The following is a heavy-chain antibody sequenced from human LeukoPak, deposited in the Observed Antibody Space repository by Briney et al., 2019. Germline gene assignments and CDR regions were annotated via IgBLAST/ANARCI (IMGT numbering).Heavy chain of an antibody. CDR3: ARGRGFDP. V-gene: IGHV4-34*01. Sequence: SETLSLTCAAYGGTFSGYGLSWIRQPPGKGLEWIGEINHSGSTNYNPSLKSRVTISVDTSKNQFSLKLSSVTAADTAVYYCARGRGFDPWGQGTLVTVSS. J-gene: IGHJ5*02. CDR1: GGTFSGYG. CDR2: INHSGST.